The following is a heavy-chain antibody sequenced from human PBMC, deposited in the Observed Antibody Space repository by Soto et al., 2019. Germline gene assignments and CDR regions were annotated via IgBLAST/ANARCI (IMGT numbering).Heavy chain of an antibody. J-gene: IGHJ4*02. V-gene: IGHV1-58*01. CDR3: AAGWELPEPVDFDY. Sequence: QMQLVQSGPEVKKPGTSVKVSCKASGFTFTSSAVQWVRQARGQRLEWIGWIVVGSGNTNYAQKFQERVTITRDMSTSTAYMELSSLRSEDTAVYYCAAGWELPEPVDFDYWGQGTLVTVSS. D-gene: IGHD1-26*01. CDR1: GFTFTSSA. CDR2: IVVGSGNT.